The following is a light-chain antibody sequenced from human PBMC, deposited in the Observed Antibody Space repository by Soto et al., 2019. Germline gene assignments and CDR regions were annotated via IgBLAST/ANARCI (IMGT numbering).Light chain of an antibody. CDR1: QSIKSN. CDR3: QQHNDWPT. CDR2: DAS. Sequence: EIVMTQSPATLSVSPVERATLSCRAGQSIKSNLAWYQQKPGQAPRLLIYDASNRATDIPARFSGSGSGTDFTLTISSLDPEDFAIYYCQQHNDWPTFGQGTRLEIK. J-gene: IGKJ5*01. V-gene: IGKV3D-15*01.